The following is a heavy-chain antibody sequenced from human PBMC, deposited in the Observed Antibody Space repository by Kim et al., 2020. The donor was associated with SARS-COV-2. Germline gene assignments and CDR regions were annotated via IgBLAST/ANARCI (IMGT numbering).Heavy chain of an antibody. J-gene: IGHJ5*02. V-gene: IGHV4-59*01. CDR1: GVSISSYY. CDR3: ARGFDP. Sequence: SETLSLTCTVSGVSISSYYWSWIRQPPGKGLEWIGYIYYSGSTNYNPSLKSRVTISVDTSKNQSSLKLSSVTAADTAVYYCARGFDPWGQGTLVTVSS. CDR2: IYYSGST.